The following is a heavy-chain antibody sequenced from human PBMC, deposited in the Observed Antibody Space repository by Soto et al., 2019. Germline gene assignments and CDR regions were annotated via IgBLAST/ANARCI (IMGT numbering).Heavy chain of an antibody. CDR1: GFTFSSYS. J-gene: IGHJ6*02. V-gene: IGHV3-21*01. CDR2: ISSSSSYI. D-gene: IGHD3-10*01. Sequence: EVQLVESGGGLVKPGGSLRLSCAASGFTFSSYSMNWVRQAPGKGLEWGSSISSSSSYIYYADSVKGRCTISRDNAKNSLYLQMNRLRAEDTAVYYCAREGVKHGSGPYYYYGMDVWGQGTTVTVSS. CDR3: AREGVKHGSGPYYYYGMDV.